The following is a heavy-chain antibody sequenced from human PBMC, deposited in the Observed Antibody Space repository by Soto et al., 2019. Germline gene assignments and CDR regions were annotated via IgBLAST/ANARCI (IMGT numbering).Heavy chain of an antibody. CDR2: ISYDGSNK. CDR1: GFTFSSYA. D-gene: IGHD3-3*01. V-gene: IGHV3-30-3*01. Sequence: PGGSLRLSCAASGFTFSSYAMHWVRQAPGKGLEWVAVISYDGSNKYYADSVKGRFTISRDNSKNTLYLQMNSLRAEDTAVYYCATEVWVYYDFWSGYSDYWGQGTLVTVSS. CDR3: ATEVWVYYDFWSGYSDY. J-gene: IGHJ4*02.